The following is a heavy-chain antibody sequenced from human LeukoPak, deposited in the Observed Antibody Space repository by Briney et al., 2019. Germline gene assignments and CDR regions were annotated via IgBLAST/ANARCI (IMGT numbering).Heavy chain of an antibody. CDR2: ISGRGDSA. Sequence: GGSLTLSCAVSGLNFKFYAMSWVRQAPGKGLEWVSGISGRGDSADYADSVKGRFTISRDNSKNTLYLRLNSLRVEDTATYYCVKDRYCPEVTCFGGGFECWGQGTLVVVSS. CDR1: GLNFKFYA. CDR3: VKDRYCPEVTCFGGGFEC. V-gene: IGHV3-23*01. D-gene: IGHD2-8*02. J-gene: IGHJ4*02.